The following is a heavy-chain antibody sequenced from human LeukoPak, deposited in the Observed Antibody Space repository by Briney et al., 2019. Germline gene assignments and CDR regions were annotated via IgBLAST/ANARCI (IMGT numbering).Heavy chain of an antibody. CDR1: GGSISSGDYS. CDR2: IYHSGST. Sequence: SQTLSLTCAVSGGSISSGDYSWSWIRQPPGKGLEWIGYIYHSGSTYYNPSLKSRVTISVDRSKNQFSLNLSPVTAADTAIYYCASAERIAAAGYPYFGYWGQGALVTVSS. CDR3: ASAERIAAAGYPYFGY. V-gene: IGHV4-30-2*01. D-gene: IGHD6-13*01. J-gene: IGHJ4*02.